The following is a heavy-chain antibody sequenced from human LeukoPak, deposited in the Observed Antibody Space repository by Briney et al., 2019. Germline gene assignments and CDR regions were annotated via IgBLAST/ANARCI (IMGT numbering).Heavy chain of an antibody. D-gene: IGHD3-22*01. CDR1: GGSISSSNC. J-gene: IGHJ4*02. V-gene: IGHV4-4*02. Sequence: SGTLSLSFAVSGGSISSSNCWSWVRQPPGKGLEWIGYIYYSGSTNYNPSLKSRVTISVDTSKNQFSLKLSSVTAADTAVYYCARAPGDYYDSSGYGTFDYWGEGTLVTVSS. CDR2: IYYSGST. CDR3: ARAPGDYYDSSGYGTFDY.